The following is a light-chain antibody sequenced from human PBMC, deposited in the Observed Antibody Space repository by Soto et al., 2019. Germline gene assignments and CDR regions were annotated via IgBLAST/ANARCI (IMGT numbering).Light chain of an antibody. J-gene: IGKJ1*01. Sequence: EIVLTQSPGTLSLSPGERATLSCGASQSVSNNYLAWYQQKPGQAPRLLIYGASNRDTGIPDRLSGSGSGTDFNLTISRLEPDDFAVYYCQKYGSSGTLGQGTKGDIK. CDR2: GAS. CDR3: QKYGSSGT. CDR1: QSVSNNY. V-gene: IGKV3-20*01.